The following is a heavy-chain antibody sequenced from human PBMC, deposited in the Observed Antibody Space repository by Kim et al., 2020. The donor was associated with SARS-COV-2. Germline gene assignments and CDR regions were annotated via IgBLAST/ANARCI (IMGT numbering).Heavy chain of an antibody. CDR2: IKEDGSEK. J-gene: IGHJ4*02. CDR1: GFTFSSYW. D-gene: IGHD6-13*01. V-gene: IGHV3-7*03. Sequence: GGSLRLSCAGSGFTFSSYWMSWVRQAPGKGLEWVANIKEDGSEKYYVDSVTGRFTISRDNAKNSLYLQMNSLRADDTAVYYCTRDEQQPGDSWGQGTLVTVSS. CDR3: TRDEQQPGDS.